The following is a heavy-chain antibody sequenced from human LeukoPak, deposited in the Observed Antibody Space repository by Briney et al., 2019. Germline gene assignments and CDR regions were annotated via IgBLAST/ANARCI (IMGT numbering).Heavy chain of an antibody. D-gene: IGHD2-21*01. CDR2: ISWNSGSI. CDR1: GFTFDDYA. Sequence: GGSLRLSCAASGFTFDDYAMHWVRQAPGKGLEWVSGISWNSGSIGYADSVKGRFTISRDNAKNSLYLQMNSLRAEDTALYYCAKDRVWSWYYFDYWGQGTLVTVSS. CDR3: AKDRVWSWYYFDY. J-gene: IGHJ4*02. V-gene: IGHV3-9*01.